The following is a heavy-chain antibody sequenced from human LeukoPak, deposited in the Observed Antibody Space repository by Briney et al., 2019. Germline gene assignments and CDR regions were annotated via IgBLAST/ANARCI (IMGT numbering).Heavy chain of an antibody. CDR3: ARLIAVAGRNYYGMDV. V-gene: IGHV4-34*01. CDR2: INHSGST. CDR1: GGSFSGYY. J-gene: IGHJ6*02. D-gene: IGHD6-19*01. Sequence: SETLSLTCAVYGGSFSGYYWSWIRQPPGKGPEWIGEINHSGSTNYNPSLKSRVTISVDTSKNQFSLKLSSVTAADTAVYYCARLIAVAGRNYYGMDVWGQGTTVTVSS.